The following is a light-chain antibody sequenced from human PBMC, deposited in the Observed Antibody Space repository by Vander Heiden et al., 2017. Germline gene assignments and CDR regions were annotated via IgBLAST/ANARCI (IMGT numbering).Light chain of an antibody. Sequence: QSVLPQPPSVSGAPGQRVTISCTGSSSNIGAGYDVHWYQQFPGTAPKLLIHANTNRPSGVPDRFSGSKSGTSASLAITGLQAEDEADFYCQSFDNSLGCYVFGTGTKVTVI. J-gene: IGLJ1*01. V-gene: IGLV1-40*01. CDR3: QSFDNSLGCYV. CDR1: SSNIGAGYD. CDR2: ANT.